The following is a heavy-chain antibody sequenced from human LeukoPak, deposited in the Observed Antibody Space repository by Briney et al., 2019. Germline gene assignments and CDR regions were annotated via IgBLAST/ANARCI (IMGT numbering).Heavy chain of an antibody. CDR2: ISGSGGST. V-gene: IGHV3-23*01. Sequence: PGGSLRLSCAASGFTFSSYGMSWVRQAPGKGLEWVSAISGSGGSTYYADSVKGRFTISRDNSKNTLYLQMNSLRAEDTAVYYCAKDQAAACQGYFDYWGQGTLVTVSS. D-gene: IGHD6-13*01. J-gene: IGHJ4*02. CDR1: GFTFSSYG. CDR3: AKDQAAACQGYFDY.